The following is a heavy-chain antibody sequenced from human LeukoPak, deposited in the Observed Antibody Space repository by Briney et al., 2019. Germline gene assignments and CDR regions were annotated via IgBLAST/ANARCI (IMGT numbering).Heavy chain of an antibody. V-gene: IGHV3-66*01. CDR3: ARDPPAVSIYTYA. J-gene: IGHJ4*02. CDR1: GFTVGNNY. CDR2: IFSHGET. D-gene: IGHD2-8*01. Sequence: GGSLRLSCAASGFTVGNNYVNWVRQAPGKGLEWVSLIFSHGETSYADSVKGRFTISRDNSKNTLYLQMNGLRVEDTAVYYCARDPPAVSIYTYARGQGTLVTVSS.